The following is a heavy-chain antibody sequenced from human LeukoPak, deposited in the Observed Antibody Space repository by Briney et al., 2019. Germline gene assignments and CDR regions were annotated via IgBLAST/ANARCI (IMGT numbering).Heavy chain of an antibody. J-gene: IGHJ4*02. V-gene: IGHV3-30-3*01. CDR3: ARSGYDFWSGAIDY. CDR1: GFTFNTYA. CDR2: ISYDGSNK. Sequence: GGSLRLSCAASGFTFNTYAMHWVRQAPGKGLEWVAVISYDGSNKYYADSVKGRFTISRDNSKNTLYLQMNSLRAEDTAVYYCARSGYDFWSGAIDYWGQGTLVTVSS. D-gene: IGHD3-3*01.